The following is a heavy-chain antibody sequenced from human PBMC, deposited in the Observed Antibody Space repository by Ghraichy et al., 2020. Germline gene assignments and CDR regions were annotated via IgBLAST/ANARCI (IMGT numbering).Heavy chain of an antibody. V-gene: IGHV3-64D*06. CDR1: GFTFSSYA. J-gene: IGHJ4*02. D-gene: IGHD4-11*01. CDR2: ISSNGGST. CDR3: VKDRGSNYALIDY. Sequence: GSLRLSCAASGFTFSSYAMHCFRQAPGKGLEYVSAISSNGGSTYYADSVKGRFTISRDNSKNTLYLQMSSLRAEDTAVYYCVKDRGSNYALIDYWGQGTLVTVS.